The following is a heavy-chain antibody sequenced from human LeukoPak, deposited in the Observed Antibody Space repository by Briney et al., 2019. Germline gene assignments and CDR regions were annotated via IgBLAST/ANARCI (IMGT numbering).Heavy chain of an antibody. Sequence: GGSLRLSCAASGFTFSSYDMNWVRQAPGKGLEWVSYISSSTSTIYYTDSVKGRFTISRDNAKNTLYLQMNSLRAEDTAVYYCARKGREILGVAPFDYWGQGTLVTVSS. CDR1: GFTFSSYD. CDR2: ISSSTSTI. J-gene: IGHJ4*02. D-gene: IGHD3-3*01. V-gene: IGHV3-48*04. CDR3: ARKGREILGVAPFDY.